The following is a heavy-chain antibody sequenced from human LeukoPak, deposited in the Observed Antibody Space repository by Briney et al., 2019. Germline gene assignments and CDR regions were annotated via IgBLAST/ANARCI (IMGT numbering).Heavy chain of an antibody. CDR1: GFIFSNYD. V-gene: IGHV3-48*01. D-gene: IGHD6-19*01. Sequence: GGSLRLSCAASGFIFSNYDMNWVRQAPGKGLEWVSYITGSSRTKSHADSVKGRFTISRDNAENSVYLQMNSLRAEDTAVYYCARPTSSGWYSHWGQGTMVTVSS. CDR3: ARPTSSGWYSH. CDR2: ITGSSRTK. J-gene: IGHJ3*01.